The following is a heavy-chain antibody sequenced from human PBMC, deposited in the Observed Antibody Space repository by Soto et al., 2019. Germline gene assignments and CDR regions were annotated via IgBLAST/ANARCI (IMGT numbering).Heavy chain of an antibody. D-gene: IGHD3-22*01. V-gene: IGHV1-69*13. CDR3: AGYYYDSSGYYMH. CDR2: IIPIFGTT. J-gene: IGHJ1*01. Sequence: SVKVSCKASGGTFSNYALSWVRQAPGQGLEWMGDIIPIFGTTNNAQKFQGRVTITADEATSTAYMELSSLRSEDTAVYYCAGYYYDSSGYYMHWGQGTLVTVSS. CDR1: GGTFSNYA.